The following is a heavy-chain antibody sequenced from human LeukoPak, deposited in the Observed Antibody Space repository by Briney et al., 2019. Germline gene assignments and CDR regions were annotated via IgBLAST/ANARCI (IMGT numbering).Heavy chain of an antibody. CDR2: IYHSGST. CDR1: GGSISSGGYY. V-gene: IGHV4-30-2*01. Sequence: SQTLSLTCTVSGGSISSGGYYWSWIRQPPGKGLEWIGYIYHSGSTYYNPSLKSRVTISVDRSKNQFSLKLSSVTAADTAVYYCARGVLTTVTIAFDIWGQGTMVTVSS. CDR3: ARGVLTTVTIAFDI. D-gene: IGHD4-17*01. J-gene: IGHJ3*02.